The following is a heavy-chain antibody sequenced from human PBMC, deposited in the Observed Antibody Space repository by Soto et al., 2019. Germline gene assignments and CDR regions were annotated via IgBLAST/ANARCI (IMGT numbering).Heavy chain of an antibody. CDR2: ISNDGSNK. Sequence: PGGSLRLSCAASGFTFSSYGMHWVRQAPGKGLEWVAVISNDGSNKYYADSVKGRFTISRDNSKNTLYLQMNSLRAEDTAVYYCAKGWVYDSSGWSFDYWGQGT. CDR1: GFTFSSYG. V-gene: IGHV3-30*18. D-gene: IGHD3-22*01. J-gene: IGHJ4*02. CDR3: AKGWVYDSSGWSFDY.